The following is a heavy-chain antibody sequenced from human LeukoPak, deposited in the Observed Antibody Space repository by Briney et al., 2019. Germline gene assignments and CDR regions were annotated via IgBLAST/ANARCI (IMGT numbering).Heavy chain of an antibody. CDR3: ARVRWNDLDPWFDP. V-gene: IGHV1-2*02. CDR1: GYTFTGYY. D-gene: IGHD1-1*01. CDR2: INPNSGAT. J-gene: IGHJ5*02. Sequence: GASVKVSCKASGYTFTGYYMHWVRQAPGQGLKWMGWINPNSGATNYAQKFQGRVTMNRDTSISTAYMELSRLRSDDTAVYYCARVRWNDLDPWFDPWGQGTLVTVSS.